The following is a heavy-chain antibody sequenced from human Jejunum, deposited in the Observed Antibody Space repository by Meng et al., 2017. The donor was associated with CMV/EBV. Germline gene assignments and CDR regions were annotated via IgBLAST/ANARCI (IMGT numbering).Heavy chain of an antibody. CDR3: ARGGGNTRFDY. J-gene: IGHJ4*02. V-gene: IGHV3-7*01. CDR2: INQHGSEE. CDR1: GFTFSPDW. D-gene: IGHD3-16*01. Sequence: CVASGFTFSPDWMSWVRQTPWKGLEWVANINQHGSEESYVGSVKGRFTISRDNAKNSLYLQMNSLRAEDTAVYYCARGGGNTRFDYWGQGTLVTVSS.